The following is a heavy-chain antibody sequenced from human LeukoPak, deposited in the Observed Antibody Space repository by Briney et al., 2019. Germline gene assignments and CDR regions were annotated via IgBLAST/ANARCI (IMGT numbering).Heavy chain of an antibody. V-gene: IGHV3-7*05. J-gene: IGHJ4*02. CDR3: ARGYMTADY. CDR2: IKQDGSDK. D-gene: IGHD2-2*02. Sequence: GGSLRLSCVPSVYPFNKYWISCVRQAPGKGLEWVASIKQDGSDKYYVDSVRVRFTISRDSAKNSLDLQMSSLTDGDAALYYCARGYMTADYLGQGSLVTVSS. CDR1: VYPFNKYW.